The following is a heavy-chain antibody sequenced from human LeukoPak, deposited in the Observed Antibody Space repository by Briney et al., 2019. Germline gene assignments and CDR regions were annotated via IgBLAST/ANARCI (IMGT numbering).Heavy chain of an antibody. D-gene: IGHD7-27*01. J-gene: IGHJ4*02. V-gene: IGHV1-69*13. CDR1: GGALSGYA. Sequence: VKVSCKASGGALSGYAVTWVRLAPGQGLEWMGGIILIFGSTNYAPKFEGRLTITADESTNTVYMELSSLRSEDTAVYFCARGFSGPNWGKRYYDHWGQRTLVTVSS. CDR3: ARGFSGPNWGKRYYDH. CDR2: IILIFGST.